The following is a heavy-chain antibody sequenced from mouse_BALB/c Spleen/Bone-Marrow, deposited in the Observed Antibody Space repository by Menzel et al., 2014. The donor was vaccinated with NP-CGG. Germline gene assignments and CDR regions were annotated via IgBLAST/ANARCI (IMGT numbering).Heavy chain of an antibody. V-gene: IGHV5-9-1*01. Sequence: EVKLVESGGGLVKPGASLKLSCAASGFTFSSYAMSWVRQTPEKRLEWVATINTGGGYSYYPDSVKGRFTISRDNAKNTLYVQMSSLRSEDTAMYYCARRGYGLYAMDYWGQGTSVTVSS. CDR1: GFTFSSYA. CDR3: ARRGYGLYAMDY. CDR2: INTGGGYS. J-gene: IGHJ4*01. D-gene: IGHD1-1*01.